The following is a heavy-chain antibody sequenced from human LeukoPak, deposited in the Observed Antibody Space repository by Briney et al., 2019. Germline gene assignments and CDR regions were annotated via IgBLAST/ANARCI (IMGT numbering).Heavy chain of an antibody. CDR1: GDSISRSTYY. J-gene: IGHJ4*02. CDR3: ASTVGTAMVNY. CDR2: IYYSGST. Sequence: PSETLSLTCTVSGDSISRSTYYWGWIRQPRGKGLEWIGSIYYSGSTYYNPSLKSRVTISVDTSKNQFSLKLSSVTAADTAVYYCASTVGTAMVNYWGQGTLVTVSS. D-gene: IGHD5-18*01. V-gene: IGHV4-39*01.